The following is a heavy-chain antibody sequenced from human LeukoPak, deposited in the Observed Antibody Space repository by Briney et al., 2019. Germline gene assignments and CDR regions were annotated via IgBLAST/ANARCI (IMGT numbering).Heavy chain of an antibody. D-gene: IGHD1-7*01. CDR3: ASWGAQGTTGPFDY. V-gene: IGHV4-59*01. CDR1: GGSISSYY. CDR2: IYYSGST. J-gene: IGHJ4*02. Sequence: SETLSLTCTVSGGSISSYYWSWIRQPPGKGLEWIGYIYYSGSTNYNPSLKSRVTISVDTSKNQFSLKLSSVTAEDTAVYYCASWGAQGTTGPFDYWGQGTLVTVSS.